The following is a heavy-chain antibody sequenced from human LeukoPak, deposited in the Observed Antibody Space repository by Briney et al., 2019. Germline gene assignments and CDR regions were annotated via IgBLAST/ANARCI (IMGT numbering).Heavy chain of an antibody. Sequence: GRSLRLPCAASGFTFSSYAMHWVRQAPGKGLEWVAVISYDGSNKYYADSVKGRFTISRDNSKNTLYLQMNSLRAEDTAVYYCARELLTGTVDYWGQGTLVTVSS. CDR2: ISYDGSNK. CDR1: GFTFSSYA. D-gene: IGHD1-20*01. J-gene: IGHJ4*02. V-gene: IGHV3-30*01. CDR3: ARELLTGTVDY.